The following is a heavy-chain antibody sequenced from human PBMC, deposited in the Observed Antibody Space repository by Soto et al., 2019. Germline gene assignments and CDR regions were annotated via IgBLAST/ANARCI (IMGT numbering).Heavy chain of an antibody. CDR3: ARAVRSGSYPYYYYGMDG. CDR1: GFTFSSYW. J-gene: IGHJ6*02. V-gene: IGHV3-74*01. CDR2: INSDGSST. Sequence: GGSLRLSCAASGFTFSSYWMHWVRQAPGKGLVWVSRINSDGSSTSYADSVKGRFTISRDNAKNTLYLQMNSLRAEDTAVYYCARAVRSGSYPYYYYGMDGWGQGTPVTVPS. D-gene: IGHD3-10*01.